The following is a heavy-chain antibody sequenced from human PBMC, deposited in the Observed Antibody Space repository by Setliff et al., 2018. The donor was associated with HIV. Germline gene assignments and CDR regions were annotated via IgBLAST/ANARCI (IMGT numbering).Heavy chain of an antibody. V-gene: IGHV1-2*06. J-gene: IGHJ3*02. D-gene: IGHD1-26*01. CDR1: GYTFTGYY. CDR3: ARGTRVGANDAFDI. CDR2: INPNSGGT. Sequence: ASVKVSCKASGYTFTGYYMHWERQAPGQGLEWMGRINPNSGGTNYARKFQGRVTMTRDTSITTAYMELSRLRSDDTAVYYCARGTRVGANDAFDIWGQGTMVTVSS.